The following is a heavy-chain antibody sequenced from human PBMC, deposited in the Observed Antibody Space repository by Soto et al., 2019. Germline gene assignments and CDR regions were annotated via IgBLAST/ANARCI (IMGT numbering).Heavy chain of an antibody. CDR2: INSDGSNT. CDR1: GFTFSSYW. J-gene: IGHJ4*02. V-gene: IGHV3-74*01. Sequence: GGSLRLSCATSGFTFSSYWMYWVRQAPGKGLVWVSRINSDGSNTGYADSVKGRFTISRDNAKSTLYLEMDSLRAEDTAVYYCARNFDYCGQGILVTVSS. CDR3: ARNFDY.